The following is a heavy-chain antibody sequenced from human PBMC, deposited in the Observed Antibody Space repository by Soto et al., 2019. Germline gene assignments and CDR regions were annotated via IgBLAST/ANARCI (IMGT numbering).Heavy chain of an antibody. D-gene: IGHD3-9*01. CDR3: AKNRAVLRYFDWLAPFDY. CDR1: GGSISSSNW. V-gene: IGHV4-4*02. J-gene: IGHJ4*02. CDR2: IYHSGST. Sequence: PSETLSLTCAVSGGSISSSNWWSWIRQPPGKGLEWIGEIYHSGSTNYNPSLKSRVTISVDKSKNQFSLKLSSVTAADTAVYYCAKNRAVLRYFDWLAPFDYWGQGTLVTVSS.